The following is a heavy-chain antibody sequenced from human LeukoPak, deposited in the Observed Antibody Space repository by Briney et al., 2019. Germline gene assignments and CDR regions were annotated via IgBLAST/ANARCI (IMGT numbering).Heavy chain of an antibody. CDR2: ISGDGGTT. D-gene: IGHD3-3*01. J-gene: IGHJ4*02. CDR3: AKDFSPGFDY. CDR1: GFTFSNYA. Sequence: GGSLRLSCAASGFTFSNYAMSWVRQAPGKGLEWVSGISGDGGTTHYADSVKGRFTTSRDNSKNTLYLQMNSLRAEDTAVYYCAKDFSPGFDYWGQGTLVTVSS. V-gene: IGHV3-23*01.